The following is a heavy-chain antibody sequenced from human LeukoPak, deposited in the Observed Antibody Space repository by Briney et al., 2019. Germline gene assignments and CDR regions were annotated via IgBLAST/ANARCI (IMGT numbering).Heavy chain of an antibody. CDR3: AREDFDSSGYYYDY. D-gene: IGHD3-22*01. CDR2: IYYSGST. J-gene: IGHJ4*02. V-gene: IGHV4-59*01. Sequence: SETLSLSCTVSGGSISGYYWSWIRQPPGKGLEWIGYIYYSGSTNYNPSLKSRVTISADTSKNQFSLKLSSVTAADTAVYYCAREDFDSSGYYYDYWGQGTLATVSS. CDR1: GGSISGYY.